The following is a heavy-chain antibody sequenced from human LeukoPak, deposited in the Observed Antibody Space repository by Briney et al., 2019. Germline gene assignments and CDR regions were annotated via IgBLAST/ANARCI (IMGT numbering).Heavy chain of an antibody. Sequence: DPSETLSLTCAVYGGSFSGYYWSWIRQPPGKVLEWIGEINHSGSTNYNPSLKSRVTISVDTSKNQFSLKLSSVTAADTAVYYCARHRSGWYVGFDYWGQGTLVTVSS. CDR1: GGSFSGYY. D-gene: IGHD6-19*01. CDR2: INHSGST. CDR3: ARHRSGWYVGFDY. V-gene: IGHV4-34*01. J-gene: IGHJ4*02.